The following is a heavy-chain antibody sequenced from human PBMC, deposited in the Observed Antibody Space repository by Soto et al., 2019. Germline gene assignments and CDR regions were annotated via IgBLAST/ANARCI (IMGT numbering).Heavy chain of an antibody. Sequence: GGSLRLSCAASGFSISDYGMEWVRQAPGKGLEWVALISYDGNNTYYADSVKGRFTISRDNSKDTLFLQMTGLRAEDTAVYYCAKGAGDRLSLGMDVWGQGTTVTVSS. V-gene: IGHV3-30*18. CDR3: AKGAGDRLSLGMDV. CDR1: GFSISDYG. CDR2: ISYDGNNT. J-gene: IGHJ6*02. D-gene: IGHD1-26*01.